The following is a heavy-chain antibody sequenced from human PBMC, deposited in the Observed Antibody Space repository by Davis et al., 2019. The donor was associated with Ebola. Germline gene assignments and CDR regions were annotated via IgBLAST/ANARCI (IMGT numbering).Heavy chain of an antibody. CDR3: ARTPFRPRIAARPFSVAFDI. V-gene: IGHV4-4*07. D-gene: IGHD6-6*01. J-gene: IGHJ3*02. Sequence: SETLSLTCTVSGGSITTFYWNWIRQPAGKGLEWIGRIYPGGSTNYNPSLKSRVTMSADTSKNQFSLKLSSVTAADTAVYYCARTPFRPRIAARPFSVAFDIWGQGTMVTVSS. CDR2: IYPGGST. CDR1: GGSITTFY.